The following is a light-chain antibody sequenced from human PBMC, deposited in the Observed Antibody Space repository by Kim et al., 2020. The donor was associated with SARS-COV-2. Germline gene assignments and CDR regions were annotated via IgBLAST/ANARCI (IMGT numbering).Light chain of an antibody. CDR3: QQRDSWPPT. J-gene: IGKJ5*01. V-gene: IGKV3-11*01. Sequence: DIVLTQSPSILSLSPGERATLSCRASQSVDNFLAWYQQKPGQPPRLLIYDASNRAAGIPARFGGSGSGTDFTLTISSLEPEDFAVYYCQQRDSWPPTFGEGTRLEIK. CDR1: QSVDNF. CDR2: DAS.